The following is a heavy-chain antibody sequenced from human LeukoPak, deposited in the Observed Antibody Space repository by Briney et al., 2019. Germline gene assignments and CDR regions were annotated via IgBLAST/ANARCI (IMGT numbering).Heavy chain of an antibody. CDR1: GFTFSSYE. CDR2: ISSSGSTI. Sequence: SGGSLRLACAASGFTFSSYEMNWVRQAPGKGLEWVSYISSSGSTIYYADSVKGRFTISRDNAKNSLYLQMNSLRAEDTAVYYCARDLWARGPYSTRGYWGQGTLVTVSS. CDR3: ARDLWARGPYSTRGY. V-gene: IGHV3-48*03. J-gene: IGHJ4*02. D-gene: IGHD6-13*01.